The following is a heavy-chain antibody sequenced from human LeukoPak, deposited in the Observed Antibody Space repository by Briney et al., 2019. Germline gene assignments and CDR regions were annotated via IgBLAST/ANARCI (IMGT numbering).Heavy chain of an antibody. CDR3: ASVGYYGDYGLALDH. J-gene: IGHJ4*02. D-gene: IGHD4-17*01. Sequence: GGSLRLSCVPSGFDVSSNYMSWVRQAPRKGLDWVSLLYRDGTTYYAESVKGRFTISRDSSKSTLYLQMNSLTVEDTALYYCASVGYYGDYGLALDHWGQGTLVSVSS. CDR1: GFDVSSNY. V-gene: IGHV3-53*01. CDR2: LYRDGTT.